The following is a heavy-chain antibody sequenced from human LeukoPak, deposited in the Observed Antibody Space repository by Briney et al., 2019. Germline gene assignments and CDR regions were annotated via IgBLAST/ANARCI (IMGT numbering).Heavy chain of an antibody. Sequence: KPSETLSLTCAVSGGTFRSYYWSWIRQPPGKGLAWIGEIDHTGSTNYNPTLESRVTLSVDTSKSQVSLNLNSVTAADTAVYARGLRFHVGSGNWFDLWGQGTLVTVSS. CDR1: GGTFRSYY. D-gene: IGHD3-10*01. V-gene: IGHV4-34*08. J-gene: IGHJ5*02. CDR2: IDHTGST. CDR3: GLRFHVGSGNWFDL.